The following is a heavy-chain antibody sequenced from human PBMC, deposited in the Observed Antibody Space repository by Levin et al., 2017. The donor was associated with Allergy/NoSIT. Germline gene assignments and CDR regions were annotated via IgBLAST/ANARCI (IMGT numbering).Heavy chain of an antibody. CDR2: IKQDGSEK. V-gene: IGHV3-7*01. CDR1: GFTFSRYW. CDR3: ARDSRDRKRGGLWSQIDYYHYNMDV. J-gene: IGHJ6*02. D-gene: IGHD4/OR15-4a*01. Sequence: LAGGSLRFSCAASGFTFSRYWMNWVRQAPGKGLEWVANIKQDGSEKYYVDSVKGRYTISRDNAKNSLYLQMNSLRVEDTAVYYCARDSRDRKRGGLWSQIDYYHYNMDVWGQGTTVTVSS.